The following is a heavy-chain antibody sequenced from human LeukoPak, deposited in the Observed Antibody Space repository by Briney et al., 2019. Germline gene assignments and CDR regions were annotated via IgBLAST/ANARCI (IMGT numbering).Heavy chain of an antibody. Sequence: PSETLSLTCAVHGGSFSGYYWSWIRQPPGKGLEWIGEINHSGSTNYNPSLKSRVTISVDTSKNQFSLKLSSVTAADTAVYYCARAFYCSGGSCYRGWFDPWGQGTLVTVSS. CDR2: INHSGST. V-gene: IGHV4-34*01. D-gene: IGHD2-15*01. CDR1: GGSFSGYY. CDR3: ARAFYCSGGSCYRGWFDP. J-gene: IGHJ5*02.